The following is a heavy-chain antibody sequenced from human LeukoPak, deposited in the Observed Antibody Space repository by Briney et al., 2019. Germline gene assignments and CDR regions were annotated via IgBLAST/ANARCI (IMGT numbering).Heavy chain of an antibody. CDR3: AKNPPRVLWRSVDY. CDR2: INWNGGST. D-gene: IGHD2-21*01. CDR1: AFTFSSYG. V-gene: IGHV3-20*04. J-gene: IGHJ4*02. Sequence: GGSLRLSCAASAFTFSSYGMHWVRQAPGKGLEWVSGINWNGGSTGYADSVKGRFTISRDNAKNSLYLQMNSLRAEDTAVYYCAKNPPRVLWRSVDYWGQGTLVTVSS.